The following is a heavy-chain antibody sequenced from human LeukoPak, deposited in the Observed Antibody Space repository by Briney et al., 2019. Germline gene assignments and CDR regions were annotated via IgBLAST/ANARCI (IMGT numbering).Heavy chain of an antibody. CDR3: ARDVRLLGFDY. Sequence: GGSLRLSCAASGFTFSSYSMNWVRQAPGKGLEWVSSISSSSSCIYYADSVKGRFTISRDNAKNSLYLQMNSLRAEDTAVYYCARDVRLLGFDYWGQGTLVTVSS. V-gene: IGHV3-21*01. CDR1: GFTFSSYS. J-gene: IGHJ4*02. CDR2: ISSSSSCI. D-gene: IGHD2-15*01.